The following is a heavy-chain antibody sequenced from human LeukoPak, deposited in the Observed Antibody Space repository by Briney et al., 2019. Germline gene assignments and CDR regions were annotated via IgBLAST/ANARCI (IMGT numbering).Heavy chain of an antibody. CDR2: IYYSGST. CDR3: ARASTTDYVRLH. V-gene: IGHV4-39*01. CDR1: GGSISSSSYY. D-gene: IGHD4-17*01. Sequence: PSETLSLTCTVSGGSISSSSYYWGWIRQPPGKGLEWIGSIYYSGSTYYNPSLKSRVTISVDTSKNQFSLKLSSATAADTAVYYCARASTTDYVRLHWGQGTLVTVSS. J-gene: IGHJ4*02.